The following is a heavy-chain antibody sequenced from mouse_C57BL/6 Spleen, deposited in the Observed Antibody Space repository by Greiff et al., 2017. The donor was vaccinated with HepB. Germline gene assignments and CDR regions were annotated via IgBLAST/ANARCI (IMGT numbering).Heavy chain of an antibody. CDR1: GFTFSDYY. CDR2: INYDGSST. J-gene: IGHJ2*01. D-gene: IGHD2-2*01. V-gene: IGHV5-16*01. CDR3: ARELRYGYDEGYFDY. Sequence: VQLKESEGGLVQPGSSMKLSCTASGFTFSDYYMAWVRQVPEKGLEWVANINYDGSSTYYLDSLKSRFIISRDNAKNILYMQMSSLKSEDTATYYCARELRYGYDEGYFDYWGQGTTLTVSS.